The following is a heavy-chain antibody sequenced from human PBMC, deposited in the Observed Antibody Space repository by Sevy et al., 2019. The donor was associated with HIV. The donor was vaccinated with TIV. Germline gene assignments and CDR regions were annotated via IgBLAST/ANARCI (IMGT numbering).Heavy chain of an antibody. J-gene: IGHJ4*02. V-gene: IGHV3-21*01. D-gene: IGHD3-16*01. CDR2: ISGSGYI. CDR1: GFTFSSST. CDR3: ARDPLELWSNFDY. Sequence: GGSLRLSCTTSGFTFSSSTMNWVRQAPGKGLEWVSSISGSGYIYYADSLKGRFTISRDDAKNSLFLQMNSLRADDTAVYYCARDPLELWSNFDYWGQGALVTVSS.